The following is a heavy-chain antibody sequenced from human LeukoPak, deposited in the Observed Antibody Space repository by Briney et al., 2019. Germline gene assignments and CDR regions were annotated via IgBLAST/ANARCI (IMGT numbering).Heavy chain of an antibody. CDR1: GYTFTSYG. Sequence: ASVKVSCKASGYTFTSYGISWVRQAPGQGLEWMGWISAYNGNTNYAQKLQGRVTMTTDTSTSTAYMELRSLRSDDTAVYYCASSNYDFWSGYYTGHWFDPWGQGTLVSVSS. V-gene: IGHV1-18*01. J-gene: IGHJ5*02. CDR2: ISAYNGNT. D-gene: IGHD3-3*01. CDR3: ASSNYDFWSGYYTGHWFDP.